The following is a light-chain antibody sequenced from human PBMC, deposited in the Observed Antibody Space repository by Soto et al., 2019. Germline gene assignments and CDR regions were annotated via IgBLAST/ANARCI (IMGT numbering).Light chain of an antibody. CDR2: VVS. J-gene: IGLJ1*01. Sequence: QSVLTQPASVSASPGQSITISCTETNSDIGTLNSVSWYQQFPGKAPKLMIFVVSVRPSGVSTRFSGSKFGNTAFLYISGLQAEDEADYYCSSYTSSRTYVFGSGTKLTVL. CDR1: NSDIGTLNS. CDR3: SSYTSSRTYV. V-gene: IGLV2-14*01.